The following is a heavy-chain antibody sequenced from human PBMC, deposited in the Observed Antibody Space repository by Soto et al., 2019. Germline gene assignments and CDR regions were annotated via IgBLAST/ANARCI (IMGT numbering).Heavy chain of an antibody. CDR2: IKQDGSEK. J-gene: IGHJ6*02. CDR1: GFTFSSYW. V-gene: IGHV3-7*01. CDR3: ARDRDGIQLWLRYYYGMDV. D-gene: IGHD5-18*01. Sequence: GGSLRLSCAASGFTFSSYWMTWVRQAPGKGLEWVANIKQDGSEKYCVDSVKGRFTISRDNAKKSLYLQMNSLRAEDTAVYYCARDRDGIQLWLRYYYGMDVWGQGTTVTVSS.